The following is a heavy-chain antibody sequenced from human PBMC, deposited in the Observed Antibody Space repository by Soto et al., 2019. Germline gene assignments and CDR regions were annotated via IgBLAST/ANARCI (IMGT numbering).Heavy chain of an antibody. CDR3: VADLAEVGEGEPDF. J-gene: IGHJ4*02. CDR1: GFSFTIAW. Sequence: EVQLMESGGGLVEPGGSLRLSCTASGFSFTIAWMTWVRQAPGKGLEWLGRVKSRSSGGTVDYAAPVKGRFTISRDESKNTGVLEMNRLKMGETGVYQCVADLAEVGEGEPDFWGQGALVTVSS. V-gene: IGHV3-15*01. CDR2: VKSRSSGGTV. D-gene: IGHD1-26*01.